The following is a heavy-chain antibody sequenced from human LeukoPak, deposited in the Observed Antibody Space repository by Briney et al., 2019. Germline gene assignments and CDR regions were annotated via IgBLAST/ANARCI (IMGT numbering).Heavy chain of an antibody. CDR1: GGSISSGGYY. CDR2: IYHSGST. D-gene: IGHD3-16*01. V-gene: IGHV4-30-2*01. Sequence: PSETLSLTCTVSGGSISSGGYYWSWIRQPPGKGLEWIGYIYHSGSTYYNPSLKSRVTISVDRSKNQFSLKLSSVTAADTAVYYCARVQGAYFDYWGQGTLVTVSS. J-gene: IGHJ4*02. CDR3: ARVQGAYFDY.